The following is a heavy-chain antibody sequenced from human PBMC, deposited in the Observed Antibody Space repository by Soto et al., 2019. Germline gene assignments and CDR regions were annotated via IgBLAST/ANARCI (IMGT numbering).Heavy chain of an antibody. CDR3: GPRGAVADPRGY. V-gene: IGHV4-39*01. D-gene: IGHD6-19*01. CDR2: LYYSGGT. J-gene: IGHJ4*02. CDR1: GGSISSTNYY. Sequence: SETLSLTCTVSGGSISSTNYYWGWIRQPPGKGLEWIGSLYYSGGTYYNPSLKSRVTISVDTSKSQFSLRLRSVTAADTAVYYCGPRGAVADPRGYWGQGTLVTVSS.